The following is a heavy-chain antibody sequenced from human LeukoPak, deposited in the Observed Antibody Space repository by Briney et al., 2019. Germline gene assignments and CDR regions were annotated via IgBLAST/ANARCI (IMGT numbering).Heavy chain of an antibody. CDR1: GFTVSSNY. CDR2: ISGSGGST. CDR3: AKDPLAYYYDSSGYLVDAFDI. V-gene: IGHV3-23*01. J-gene: IGHJ3*02. D-gene: IGHD3-22*01. Sequence: GGSLRLSCAASGFTVSSNYMSWVRQAPGKGLEWVSAISGSGGSTYYADSVKGRFTISRDNSKNTLYLQMNSLRAEDTAVYYCAKDPLAYYYDSSGYLVDAFDIWGQGTMVTVSS.